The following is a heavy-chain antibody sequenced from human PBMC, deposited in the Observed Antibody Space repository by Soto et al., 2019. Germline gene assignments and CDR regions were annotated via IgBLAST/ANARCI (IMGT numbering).Heavy chain of an antibody. D-gene: IGHD4-17*01. CDR2: IYSSGDT. CDR3: ARDYPYFTLTTTGGMDV. V-gene: IGHV4-59*01. CDR1: GGSINNFY. J-gene: IGHJ6*02. Sequence: SETLSLTCAVSGGSINNFYWSWIRQPPGKGLEWLGYIYSSGDTNYSPSLKSRVTISVDRSKNQFSLKLSSVTAADTAVYYCARDYPYFTLTTTGGMDVWGQGTTVTVSS.